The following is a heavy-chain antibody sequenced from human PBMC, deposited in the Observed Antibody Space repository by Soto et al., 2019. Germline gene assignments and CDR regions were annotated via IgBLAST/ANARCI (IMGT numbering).Heavy chain of an antibody. Sequence: GGSLRLSCAASGFTFSSYAMSWVRQAPGKGLEWVSAISGSGGTTYYADSVKGRFTISRDNSKDTLYLQMNSLRAEDTAVYYCARGDYYDSSGPFSDAFDIWGQGTMVTVSS. V-gene: IGHV3-23*01. CDR2: ISGSGGTT. D-gene: IGHD3-22*01. J-gene: IGHJ3*02. CDR1: GFTFSSYA. CDR3: ARGDYYDSSGPFSDAFDI.